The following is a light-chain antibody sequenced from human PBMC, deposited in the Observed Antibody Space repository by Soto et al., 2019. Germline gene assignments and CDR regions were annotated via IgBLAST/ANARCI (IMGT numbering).Light chain of an antibody. CDR2: AAS. Sequence: DIQMTQSPSSVSASVGDRVTITCRASQGISTNLAWYQQKPGKAPKLLIYAASRLQSGVPPRFSGSGSGTDFTLTISSLQPEDFAIYYCQQANRVPLSFGQGTRLEIK. V-gene: IGKV1-12*01. CDR3: QQANRVPLS. CDR1: QGISTN. J-gene: IGKJ5*01.